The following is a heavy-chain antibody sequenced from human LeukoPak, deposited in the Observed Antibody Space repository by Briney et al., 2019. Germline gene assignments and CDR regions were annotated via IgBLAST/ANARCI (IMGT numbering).Heavy chain of an antibody. CDR2: ISAYNGNT. V-gene: IGHV1-18*01. Sequence: ASVKVSCKASGYTFTSYGIGWVRQAPGQGLEWMGWISAYNGNTNYAQKLQGRVTMTTDTSTSTAYMELRSLRSDDTAVYYCARSDYYDSSLDYWGQGTLVTVSS. J-gene: IGHJ4*02. CDR1: GYTFTSYG. CDR3: ARSDYYDSSLDY. D-gene: IGHD3-22*01.